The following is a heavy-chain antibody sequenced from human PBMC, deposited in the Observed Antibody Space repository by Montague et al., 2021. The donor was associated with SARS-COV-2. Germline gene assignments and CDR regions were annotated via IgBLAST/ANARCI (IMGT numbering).Heavy chain of an antibody. Sequence: SETLSLTCTVSGGSISSSNYYWDWNRQPPGKELKWNGSVYDSGSYYYNPSRKSRITVSVDTSKNHFSLKLSSVTAADTAVYYCARRGRELLPVATTIGGFDIWGQGTMVTVSS. J-gene: IGHJ3*02. CDR2: VYDSGSY. V-gene: IGHV4-39*02. D-gene: IGHD5-12*01. CDR3: ARRGRELLPVATTIGGFDI. CDR1: GGSISSSNYY.